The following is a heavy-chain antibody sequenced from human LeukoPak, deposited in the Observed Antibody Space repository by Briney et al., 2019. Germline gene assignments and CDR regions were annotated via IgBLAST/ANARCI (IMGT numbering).Heavy chain of an antibody. CDR3: ASDVQRAVDYSNSFEY. V-gene: IGHV3-33*01. CDR1: GFSYRDYS. J-gene: IGHJ5*01. D-gene: IGHD4-11*01. CDR2: IWSDGSNR. Sequence: PGRSLRLSCAASGFSYRDYSMHWVPQAPGKGLEWVAVIWSDGSNRFYAGSVKGRFTISRDNSQNTLFLQMNSLRAEDTAMYYCASDVQRAVDYSNSFEYWGHGTLVTVSS.